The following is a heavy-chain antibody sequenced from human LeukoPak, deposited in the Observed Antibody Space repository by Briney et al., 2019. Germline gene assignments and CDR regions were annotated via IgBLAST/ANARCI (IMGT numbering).Heavy chain of an antibody. Sequence: GGSLRLSCVASGFTFSSFAINWVRQAPGKGLEWVSGISGSGCTTYYADSVRGRFSISRDNSRNTLSLQMSSLRAEDTAVYYCAKARSLTCGGDCYQIDYWGQGTLVTVSS. V-gene: IGHV3-23*01. CDR3: AKARSLTCGGDCYQIDY. D-gene: IGHD2-21*02. CDR1: GFTFSSFA. CDR2: ISGSGCTT. J-gene: IGHJ4*02.